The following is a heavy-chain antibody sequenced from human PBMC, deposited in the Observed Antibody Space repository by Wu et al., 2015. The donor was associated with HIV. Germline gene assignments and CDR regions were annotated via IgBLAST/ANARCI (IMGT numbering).Heavy chain of an antibody. CDR2: IKPSNGLI. CDR1: GYTFTDFC. Sequence: QVQLVQSGAEVKKPGASVKVSCKASGYTFTDFCIHWVRQAPGQGLEWMGWIKPSNGLINYAPKIQGRVTMTRDTSINTAYMELTRLTSDDTAIYYCTRNVENWGQGTLVT. D-gene: IGHD1-1*01. J-gene: IGHJ4*02. CDR3: TRNVEN. V-gene: IGHV1-2*02.